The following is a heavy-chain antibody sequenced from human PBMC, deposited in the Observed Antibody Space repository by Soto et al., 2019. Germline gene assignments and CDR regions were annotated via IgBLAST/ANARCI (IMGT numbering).Heavy chain of an antibody. J-gene: IGHJ5*01. CDR1: GDSISNLDYF. V-gene: IGHV4-30-4*01. D-gene: IGHD7-27*01. Sequence: SETLSLTCSVSGDSISNLDYFWAWIRQPPGQALEYIGYIYKSATTYYNPSFERRVAISVDTSKSQFSLNVTSVTAADTAVYFCARGRYCLTGRCFPNWFDSWGQGALVTVSS. CDR3: ARGRYCLTGRCFPNWFDS. CDR2: IYKSATT.